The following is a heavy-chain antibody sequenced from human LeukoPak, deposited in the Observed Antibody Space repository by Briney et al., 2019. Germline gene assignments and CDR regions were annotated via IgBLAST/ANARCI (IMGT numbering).Heavy chain of an antibody. CDR1: GGSISSYY. D-gene: IGHD6-6*01. CDR2: IYTSGST. CDR3: AETQGQWAPSSSSWYFQH. Sequence: SETLSLTCTVSGGSISSYYWSWIRQPAGKGLEWIGRIYTSGSTNYNPSLKSRVTMSVDTSKNQFSLKLSSVTAADTAVYYCAETQGQWAPSSSSWYFQHWGQGTLVTVSS. J-gene: IGHJ1*01. V-gene: IGHV4-4*07.